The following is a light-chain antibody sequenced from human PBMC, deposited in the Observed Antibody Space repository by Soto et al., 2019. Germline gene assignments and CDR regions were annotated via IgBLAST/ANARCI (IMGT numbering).Light chain of an antibody. Sequence: QPVLTQSPSASASLGASVKLTCTLRSGHSSYAIAWHQQQPEKGPRYLMKLNSDGSHSKGDGIPDRFSGSSSGAERYLTISSLQSKDEADYYCQTGGTGTWVFGGGTKLTVL. CDR3: QTGGTGTWV. CDR1: SGHSSYA. CDR2: LNSDGSH. J-gene: IGLJ3*02. V-gene: IGLV4-69*01.